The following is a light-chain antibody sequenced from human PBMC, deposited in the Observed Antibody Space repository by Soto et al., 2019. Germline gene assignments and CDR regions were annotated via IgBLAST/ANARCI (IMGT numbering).Light chain of an antibody. J-gene: IGKJ2*01. CDR2: DAS. CDR1: QSVSSY. Sequence: EIVLTQSPATLSLSPGERATLSCRASQSVSSYLAWYQQKPGQAPRLLIYDASNRATGIPARFSGSGSGTDLTLTIRSLEPEDFAVYYCQQRSNWPKTFGQGTKLEIK. V-gene: IGKV3-11*01. CDR3: QQRSNWPKT.